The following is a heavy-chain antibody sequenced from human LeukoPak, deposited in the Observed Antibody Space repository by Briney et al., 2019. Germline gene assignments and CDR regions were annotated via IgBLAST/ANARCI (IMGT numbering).Heavy chain of an antibody. CDR3: ARGRGHNYGEVDS. CDR1: GFTFSTYG. CDR2: IWYDGSNK. V-gene: IGHV3-33*08. J-gene: IGHJ4*02. Sequence: GRSLRLSCAASGFTFSTYGMGWVRQAPGKGLEWVAVIWYDGSNKYYADSVKGRFTVSRDNSENTLYLQMNSLRAEDTAVYYCARGRGHNYGEVDSWGQGTLVTVSS. D-gene: IGHD5-18*01.